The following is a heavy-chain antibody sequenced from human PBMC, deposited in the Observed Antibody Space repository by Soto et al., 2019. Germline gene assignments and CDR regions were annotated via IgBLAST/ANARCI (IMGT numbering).Heavy chain of an antibody. D-gene: IGHD3-22*01. CDR1: GASITQYY. J-gene: IGHJ4*02. Sequence: PSETLSLTCTVSGASITQYYWNWIRQSPGRGLEWIVSVSSTGSTVYNPSLTSRVTVSLDTSKNQFSLTLNSVTAADTAVYYCAGLKYFHSSNYLVHWGQGTRVTVSS. CDR3: AGLKYFHSSNYLVH. CDR2: VSSTGST. V-gene: IGHV4-59*01.